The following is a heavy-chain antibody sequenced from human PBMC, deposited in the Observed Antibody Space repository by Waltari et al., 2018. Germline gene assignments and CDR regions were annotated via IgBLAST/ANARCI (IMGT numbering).Heavy chain of an antibody. CDR3: AKDGDYSLTEYDAFDV. V-gene: IGHV3-30*02. Sequence: VQLLESGGGVVQPGGSLRLYCAASGFICRRHGMHWVRQIPGKGLEWVAFISVDGKKIFDADSVRGRFTISRDNSNNIVFLQMNSLRPEDSGVYYCAKDGDYSLTEYDAFDVWGQGTVVTVSP. J-gene: IGHJ3*01. D-gene: IGHD4-17*01. CDR2: ISVDGKKI. CDR1: GFICRRHG.